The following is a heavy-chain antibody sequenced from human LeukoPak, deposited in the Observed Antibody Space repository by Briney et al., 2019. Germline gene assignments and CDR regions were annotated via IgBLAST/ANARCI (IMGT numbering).Heavy chain of an antibody. V-gene: IGHV4-39*02. CDR1: GGSISSTSYF. J-gene: IGHJ4*02. D-gene: IGHD2-15*01. CDR2: IYYSGNT. Sequence: SETLSLTCSVSGGSISSTSYFWGWIRQPPGKGLEWIGSIYYSGNTYYNPSLKSRVTMSVDTSRNQFSLKLSSVTAADTAVYYCARDGWPAFDYWGQGTLVTVSS. CDR3: ARDGWPAFDY.